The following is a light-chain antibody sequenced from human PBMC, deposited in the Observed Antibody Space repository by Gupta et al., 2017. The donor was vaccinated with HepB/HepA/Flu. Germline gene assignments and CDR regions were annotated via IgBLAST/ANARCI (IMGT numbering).Light chain of an antibody. CDR3: QSADSSGVV. CDR1: ALPKQY. V-gene: IGLV3-25*03. J-gene: IGLJ2*01. CDR2: KDS. Sequence: SYELTQPPSVSVSPGQTARITCSGDALPKQYAYWYQQKPGQAPVLVIYKDSERPSVIPERFSGSSSGTTVTLTISGVQAEDEADYYCQSADSSGVVFGGGTKLTVL.